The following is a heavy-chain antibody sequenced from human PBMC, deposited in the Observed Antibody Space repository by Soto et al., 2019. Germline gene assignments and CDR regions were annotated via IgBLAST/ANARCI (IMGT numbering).Heavy chain of an antibody. CDR3: ARAFSDERGSEFDP. CDR2: IIPIFGTA. J-gene: IGHJ5*02. CDR1: GGTFSSYA. Sequence: GASVKVSCKASGGTFSSYAISWVRQAPGQGLEWMGGIIPIFGTANYAQKFQGRVTITADESTSTAYMELSSLRSEDTAVYYCARAFSDERGSEFDPWGQGTLVTVSS. V-gene: IGHV1-69*13. D-gene: IGHD6-19*01.